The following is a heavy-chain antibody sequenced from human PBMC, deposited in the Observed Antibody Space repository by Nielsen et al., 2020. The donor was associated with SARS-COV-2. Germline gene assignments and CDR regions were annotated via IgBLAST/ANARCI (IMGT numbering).Heavy chain of an antibody. CDR1: GFTFSSYA. Sequence: GESLKISCAASGFTFSSYAMSWVRQAPGKGLEWVSAISGSGGSTYYADSVKGRFTISRDNSKNTLYLQMNSLRAEDTAVYYCAKLTGRYYYYGMDVWGQGTTVTVSS. CDR2: ISGSGGST. V-gene: IGHV3-23*01. CDR3: AKLTGRYYYYGMDV. J-gene: IGHJ6*02. D-gene: IGHD7-27*01.